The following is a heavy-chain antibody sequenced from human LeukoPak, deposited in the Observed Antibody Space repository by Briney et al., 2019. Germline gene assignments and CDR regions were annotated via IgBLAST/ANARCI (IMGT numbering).Heavy chain of an antibody. J-gene: IGHJ4*02. V-gene: IGHV3-48*01. D-gene: IGHD3-10*01. CDR1: GFTFSSYS. CDR3: ARDQRLWFYDY. Sequence: GGSLRLSCAASGFTFSSYSMNWVRQAPGKGLEWVSYISSSSSTIYYADSVKGRFTISRDNDKNSLYLQMNSLRAEDTAVYYCARDQRLWFYDYWGPGTLVTVSS. CDR2: ISSSSSTI.